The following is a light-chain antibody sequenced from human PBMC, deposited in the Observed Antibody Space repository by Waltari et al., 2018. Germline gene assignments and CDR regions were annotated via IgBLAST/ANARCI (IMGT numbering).Light chain of an antibody. CDR1: QSVSYSPDNKNY. V-gene: IGKV4-1*01. Sequence: DVVMTQSPDSLAVSLGERATINCKSTQSVSYSPDNKNYLAWFQQKPGQPPKLLIYWASTRESGVPDRFTGSGSGTDFTFTINSLQAEDVAVYYCQQYYIAPWTFGQGSKVEIK. CDR2: WAS. J-gene: IGKJ1*01. CDR3: QQYYIAPWT.